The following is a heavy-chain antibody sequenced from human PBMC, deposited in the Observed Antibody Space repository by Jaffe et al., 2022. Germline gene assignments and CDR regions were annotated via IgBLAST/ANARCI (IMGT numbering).Heavy chain of an antibody. D-gene: IGHD3-10*01. J-gene: IGHJ4*02. CDR3: EVRPGSYSGSY. Sequence: QVQLQQWGAGLLKPSETLSLTCAVYGGSFSGYYWSWIRQPPGKGLEWIGEINHSGSTNYNPSLKSRVTISVDTSKNQFSLKLSSVTAADTAVYYCEVRPGSYSGSYWGQGTLVTVSS. V-gene: IGHV4-34*01. CDR2: INHSGST. CDR1: GGSFSGYY.